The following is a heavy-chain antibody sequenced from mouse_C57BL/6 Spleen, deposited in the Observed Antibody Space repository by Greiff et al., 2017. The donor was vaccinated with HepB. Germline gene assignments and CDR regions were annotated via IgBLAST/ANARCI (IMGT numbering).Heavy chain of an antibody. V-gene: IGHV14-4*01. CDR3: IIYDGYSFAY. Sequence: VQLQQSGAELVRPGASVKLSCTASGFTIKDDYMTWVKQRPEQGLEWIGWIYTENGDTEYASKFQGKATITADTASNTAYMHLNILTSEDTAVYYCIIYDGYSFAYWGQGTLVTVSA. CDR1: GFTIKDDY. J-gene: IGHJ3*01. D-gene: IGHD2-3*01. CDR2: IYTENGDT.